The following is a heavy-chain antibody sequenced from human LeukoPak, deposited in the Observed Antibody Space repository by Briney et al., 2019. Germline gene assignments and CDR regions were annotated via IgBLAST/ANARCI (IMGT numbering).Heavy chain of an antibody. CDR3: AKGPPWYSSGWYADY. Sequence: PGRSLRLSCAASGFTFSSYAMHWVRQAPGKGLEWVAVISYDGSNKYYADSVKGRFTISRDNSKNTLCLQMNSLRAEDTAVYYCAKGPPWYSSGWYADYWGQGTLVTVSS. CDR2: ISYDGSNK. V-gene: IGHV3-30*04. J-gene: IGHJ4*02. CDR1: GFTFSSYA. D-gene: IGHD6-19*01.